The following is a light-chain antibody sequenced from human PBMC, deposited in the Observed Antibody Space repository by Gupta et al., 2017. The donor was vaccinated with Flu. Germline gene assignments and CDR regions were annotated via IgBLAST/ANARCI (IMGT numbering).Light chain of an antibody. CDR3: QQYGSSRS. J-gene: IGKJ2*03. CDR1: QSVSSSY. CDR2: GAS. Sequence: EIVLTQSPGTLSLSPGERATLSCRASQSVSSSYLAWYQQKPGQAPRLLIYGASSRATGIPDRFSGSGSGTDFTLTSSRREPEDFAVYYLQQYGSSRSFGQGTKLEIK. V-gene: IGKV3-20*01.